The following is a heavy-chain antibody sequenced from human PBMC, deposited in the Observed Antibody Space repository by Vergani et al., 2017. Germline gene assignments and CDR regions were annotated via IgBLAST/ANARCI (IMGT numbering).Heavy chain of an antibody. CDR1: GFPSSSYV. CDR3: ASSIEYYDSSGYD. Sequence: EVQLLESGGGLVQPGGSLRLSCAASGFPSSSYVMSWVRQAPGWGLEWGSAISGSGCSTYTADSVKGRFPISRDNSKNTLYLQMNSRRAADTAIYYCASSIEYYDSSGYDWGQGTLVTVSS. D-gene: IGHD3-22*01. CDR2: ISGSGCST. J-gene: IGHJ4*02. V-gene: IGHV3-23*01.